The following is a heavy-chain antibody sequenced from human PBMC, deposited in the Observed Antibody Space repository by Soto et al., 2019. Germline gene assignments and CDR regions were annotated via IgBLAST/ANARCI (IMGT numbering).Heavy chain of an antibody. CDR3: ARVSPDCSSTSCYNSKSYYYGMDV. J-gene: IGHJ6*02. CDR1: GFTFSSHW. Sequence: GGSLRLSCAASGFTFSSHWMSWVRQAPGKGLEWVAKIKQDGSEKYYVDSVKGRFTISRDNAKNSLYLQMNSLRAEDTAVYYCARVSPDCSSTSCYNSKSYYYGMDVWGQGTTVTVSS. V-gene: IGHV3-7*03. D-gene: IGHD2-2*02. CDR2: IKQDGSEK.